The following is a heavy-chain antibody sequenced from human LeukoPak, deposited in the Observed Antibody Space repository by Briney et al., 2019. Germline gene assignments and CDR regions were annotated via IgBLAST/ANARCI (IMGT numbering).Heavy chain of an antibody. V-gene: IGHV4-39*01. CDR1: GGSISSSSYY. D-gene: IGHD1-26*01. CDR2: IYYSGIT. CDR3: ARRRNVGYFDY. Sequence: SETLSLTCTVSGGSISSSSYYWGWIRQPPGKGLEWIGSIYYSGITYYNPSLKSRVTISVDTSKNQFSLKLSSVTAADTAVYYRARRRNVGYFDYWGQGTLVTVSS. J-gene: IGHJ4*02.